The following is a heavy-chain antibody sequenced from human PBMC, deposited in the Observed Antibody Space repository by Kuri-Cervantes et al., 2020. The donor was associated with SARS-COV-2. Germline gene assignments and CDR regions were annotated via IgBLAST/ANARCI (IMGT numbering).Heavy chain of an antibody. Sequence: LSLTCAASGFTFSSYAMHWVRQAPGKGLEWVAFIRYDGSNKYYADSVKGRFTISRDNSKNTLYLQMNSLRAEDTAVYYCATKPPGVKDAFDIWGQGTMVTVSS. CDR1: GFTFSSYA. D-gene: IGHD1-14*01. CDR2: IRYDGSNK. V-gene: IGHV3-30*02. J-gene: IGHJ3*02. CDR3: ATKPPGVKDAFDI.